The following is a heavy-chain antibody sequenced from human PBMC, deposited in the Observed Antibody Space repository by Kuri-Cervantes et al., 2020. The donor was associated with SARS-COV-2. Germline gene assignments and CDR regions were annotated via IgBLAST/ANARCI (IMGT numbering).Heavy chain of an antibody. CDR3: TRRGHYYDSSGYYYYFDY. CDR2: IYTSGST. D-gene: IGHD3-22*01. J-gene: IGHJ4*02. V-gene: IGHV4-61*02. CDR1: GGSISSGSYY. Sequence: LRLSCTVSGGSISSGSYYWSWIRQPAGKGLEWIGRIYTSGSTNYNPSLKSRVTISVDTSKNQFSLKLSSVTAADTAVYYCTRRGHYYDSSGYYYYFDYWGQGTLVTVSS.